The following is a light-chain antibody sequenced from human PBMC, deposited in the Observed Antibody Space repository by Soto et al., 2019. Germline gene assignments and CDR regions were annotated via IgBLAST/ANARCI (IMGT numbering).Light chain of an antibody. J-gene: IGKJ1*01. Sequence: DIQMTQSPSSLSASVGDRVTITCRASQGISNYLAWYQQKPGKVPKLLIYAASTLQSGVPSRFSGSGSGTDLTLSISSLQPEDVATLYCQKDNSAPSTFVQGTKVELK. CDR3: QKDNSAPST. V-gene: IGKV1-27*01. CDR2: AAS. CDR1: QGISNY.